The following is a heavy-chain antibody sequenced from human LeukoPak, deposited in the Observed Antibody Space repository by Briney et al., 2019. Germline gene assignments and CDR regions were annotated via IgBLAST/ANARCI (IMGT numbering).Heavy chain of an antibody. J-gene: IGHJ4*02. V-gene: IGHV4-59*01. CDR2: IHYSGST. CDR3: ARVEWGYAFDY. Sequence: KTSETLSLTCTVSGCSISSYYWSWIRQPPGKGLEWIGYIHYSGSTNYNPSLKSLVTISVDTSKNQFSLKLSSVTAADTAVYYCARVEWGYAFDYWGQGTLVTVSS. CDR1: GCSISSYY. D-gene: IGHD5-12*01.